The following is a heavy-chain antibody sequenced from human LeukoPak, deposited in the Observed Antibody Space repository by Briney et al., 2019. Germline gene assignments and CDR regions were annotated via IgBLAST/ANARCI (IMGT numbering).Heavy chain of an antibody. V-gene: IGHV3-11*04. CDR1: GFTFSDYY. D-gene: IGHD6-6*01. J-gene: IGHJ6*03. CDR2: ISRSGSTT. Sequence: PGGSLRLSCVTSGFTFSDYYMGWIRPAPGRGLEWVSYISRSGSTTYYADSVKGRFTISRDNAKNSLYLQMTSLRAEDTAVYYCARDSWYSSSSYLSYYYYYMDVWGKGTTVTVSS. CDR3: ARDSWYSSSSYLSYYYYYMDV.